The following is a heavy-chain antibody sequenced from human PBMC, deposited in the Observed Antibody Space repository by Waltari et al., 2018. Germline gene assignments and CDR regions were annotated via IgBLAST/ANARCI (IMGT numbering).Heavy chain of an antibody. J-gene: IGHJ4*02. D-gene: IGHD6-13*01. Sequence: EVQLVESGGGLVKPGGSLRLSCAASGFTFSSYSMNWVRQAPGKGLEWVSSISSSSSYIYYADSVKGRFTISRDNAKNSLYLQMNSLRAEDTAVYYCARDPGEQQLEQTYYFDYWGQGTLVTVSS. CDR3: ARDPGEQQLEQTYYFDY. CDR2: ISSSSSYI. CDR1: GFTFSSYS. V-gene: IGHV3-21*01.